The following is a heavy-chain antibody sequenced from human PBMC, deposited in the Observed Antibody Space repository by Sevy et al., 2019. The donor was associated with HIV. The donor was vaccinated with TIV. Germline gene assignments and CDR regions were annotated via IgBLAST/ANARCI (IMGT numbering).Heavy chain of an antibody. J-gene: IGHJ6*02. D-gene: IGHD3-3*01. Sequence: GGSLRLSCTASGFTFGDYAMSWVRQAPGKGLEWVGFIRSKAYGGTTEYAASVKGRFTISRDDSKSIAYLQMNSLKTEDTAVYYCTRAPYYDFWSGYYYYYGMDVWGQGTTVTVSS. V-gene: IGHV3-49*04. CDR3: TRAPYYDFWSGYYYYYGMDV. CDR2: IRSKAYGGTT. CDR1: GFTFGDYA.